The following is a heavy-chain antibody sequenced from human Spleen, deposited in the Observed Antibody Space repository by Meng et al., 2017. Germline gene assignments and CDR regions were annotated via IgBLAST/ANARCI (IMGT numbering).Heavy chain of an antibody. CDR2: IYQTGST. V-gene: IGHV4-4*02. D-gene: IGHD4-11*01. CDR3: ARGPTTMAHDFDY. J-gene: IGHJ4*02. CDR1: GGSISSNNW. Sequence: QVQLQESGPGRVKPSGTLSLTCVVSGGSISSNNWWSWVRQPPGKGLEWIGEIYQTGSTNYNPSLKSRVTISVDTSQNNLSLKLSSVTAADSAVYYCARGPTTMAHDFDYWGQGTLVTVAS.